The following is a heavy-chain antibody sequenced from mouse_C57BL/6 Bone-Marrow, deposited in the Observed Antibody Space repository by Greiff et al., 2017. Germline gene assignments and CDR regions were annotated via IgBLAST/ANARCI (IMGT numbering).Heavy chain of an antibody. Sequence: QVQLQQPGAELVKPGDSVKLSCKASGYTFTSYWMHWVKQRPGQGLEWIGMIHPNSGSTNYNEKFKSKATLTVDKSSSTAYMQLSSLTSEDSAVYYCARPDDALFAYWGQGTLVTVSA. CDR1: GYTFTSYW. D-gene: IGHD2-3*01. J-gene: IGHJ3*01. CDR2: IHPNSGST. V-gene: IGHV1-64*01. CDR3: ARPDDALFAY.